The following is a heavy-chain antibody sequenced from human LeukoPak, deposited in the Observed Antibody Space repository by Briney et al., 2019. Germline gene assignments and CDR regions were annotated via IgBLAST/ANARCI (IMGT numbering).Heavy chain of an antibody. D-gene: IGHD5-18*01. Sequence: GASVKVSCKASGGTFSSYAISWVRQAPGQGLEWMGGIIPIFGTANYAQKFQGRVTITADKSTSTAYMELSSLRSEDTAVYYCARDTFGYLSGLFDPWGQGTLVTVSS. V-gene: IGHV1-69*06. CDR1: GGTFSSYA. CDR3: ARDTFGYLSGLFDP. CDR2: IIPIFGTA. J-gene: IGHJ5*02.